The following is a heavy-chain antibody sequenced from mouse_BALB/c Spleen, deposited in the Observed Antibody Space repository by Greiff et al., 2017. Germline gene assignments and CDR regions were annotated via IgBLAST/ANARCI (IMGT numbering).Heavy chain of an antibody. CDR1: GFTFSSYA. D-gene: IGHD4-1*01. Sequence: EVKLMESGGGLVKPGGSLKLSCAASGFTFSSYAMSWVRQSPEKRLEWVAEISSGGSYTYYPDTVTGRFTISRDNAKNTLYLEMSSLRSEDTAMYYCARDSGTGAMDYWGQGTSVTVSS. CDR3: ARDSGTGAMDY. V-gene: IGHV5-9-4*01. J-gene: IGHJ4*01. CDR2: ISSGGSYT.